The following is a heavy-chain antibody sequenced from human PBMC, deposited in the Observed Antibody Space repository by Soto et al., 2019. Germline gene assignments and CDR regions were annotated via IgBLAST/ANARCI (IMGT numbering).Heavy chain of an antibody. CDR2: IIPMLGMS. CDR3: ATNYGSGSTHFDY. CDR1: GDTFNFYT. J-gene: IGHJ4*02. V-gene: IGHV1-69*02. Sequence: QVQLVQSGAEVKKPGSPVRVSCTASGDTFNFYTISWVRQVPGQGPEWMGKIIPMLGMSNYAQKFQGRVTIMADKATSTVYMNLSCVTSEDTAVYYCATNYGSGSTHFDYWGQGTLVTVSS. D-gene: IGHD3-10*01.